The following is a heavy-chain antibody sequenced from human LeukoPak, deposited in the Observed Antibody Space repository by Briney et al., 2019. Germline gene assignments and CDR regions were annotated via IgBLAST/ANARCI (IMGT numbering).Heavy chain of an antibody. V-gene: IGHV3-30*03. Sequence: GGSLRLSCAASRFTFSTYGMHWVRQAPGKGLGWVALISYDAINKYYADSVKGRFTISRDNSKSTLYLQMNSLRAEDTAVYYCARDSDAMSVWGLGTTVTVSS. CDR2: ISYDAINK. CDR3: ARDSDAMSV. CDR1: RFTFSTYG. D-gene: IGHD2-2*01. J-gene: IGHJ6*02.